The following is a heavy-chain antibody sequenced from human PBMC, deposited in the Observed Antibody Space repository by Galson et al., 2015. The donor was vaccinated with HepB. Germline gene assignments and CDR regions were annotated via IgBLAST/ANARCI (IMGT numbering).Heavy chain of an antibody. CDR3: ARGSYDILTGYPDYYYYGMDV. CDR2: ISYDSSNK. J-gene: IGHJ6*02. V-gene: IGHV3-30*04. Sequence: SLRLSCAASAFTFSSYAMHWVRQAPGQGLEWVAVISYDSSNKYYADSVNGRFTISRDNSKNTLYLQMNSLRAEDTAVYYCARGSYDILTGYPDYYYYGMDVWGQGTTVTVSS. CDR1: AFTFSSYA. D-gene: IGHD3-9*01.